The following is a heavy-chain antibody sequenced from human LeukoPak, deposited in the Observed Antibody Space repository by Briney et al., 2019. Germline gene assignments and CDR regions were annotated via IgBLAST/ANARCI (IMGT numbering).Heavy chain of an antibody. D-gene: IGHD4-23*01. V-gene: IGHV1-3*01. Sequence: ASVTVSCTASGYTFTSYAMHWVRPAPGQRLEWMGWINAGNGNTKYSQKFQGRVTMTRDTSTSTVYMELSSLRSEDTAVYYCAREGGPTVVNSGMDVWGQGTTVTVSS. J-gene: IGHJ6*02. CDR1: GYTFTSYA. CDR2: INAGNGNT. CDR3: AREGGPTVVNSGMDV.